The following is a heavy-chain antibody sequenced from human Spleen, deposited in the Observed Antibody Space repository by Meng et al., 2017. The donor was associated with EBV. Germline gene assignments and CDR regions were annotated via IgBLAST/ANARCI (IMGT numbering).Heavy chain of an antibody. CDR2: LIPLSNAP. CDR3: PSESGRGFTPDY. Sequence: QVPVIQSGAEVTKPGSSVRLSCKTSGGTFTSDAISWVRPAPGQGLEWMGGLIPLSNAPHYAQKFQGRVTITAAESTSTHYLDLSGLRSEDTAVYYCPSESGRGFTPDYWDQGTLVTVAS. V-gene: IGHV1-69*01. D-gene: IGHD3-10*01. CDR1: GGTFTSDA. J-gene: IGHJ4*02.